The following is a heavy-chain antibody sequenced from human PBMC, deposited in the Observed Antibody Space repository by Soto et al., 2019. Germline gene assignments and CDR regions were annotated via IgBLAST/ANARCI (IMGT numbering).Heavy chain of an antibody. J-gene: IGHJ6*02. V-gene: IGHV4-61*08. Sequence: PSETLSLTCTVSGGSISSGDYYWSWIRQPPGKGLEWIGNVYYSGGAKYNPSVKRRVSISVDTSKNQFSLNLSSVTAADTAVYYCTRDGDGRMTTNPYYYYGMDVWGPGITVTVSS. CDR1: GGSISSGDYY. D-gene: IGHD2-21*02. CDR3: TRDGDGRMTTNPYYYYGMDV. CDR2: VYYSGGA.